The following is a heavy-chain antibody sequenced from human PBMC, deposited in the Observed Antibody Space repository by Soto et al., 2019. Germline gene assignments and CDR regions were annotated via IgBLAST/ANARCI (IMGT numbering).Heavy chain of an antibody. V-gene: IGHV4-59*01. CDR1: GDSISSLY. D-gene: IGHD6-19*01. Sequence: QVQLQESGPGLVKPSETLSLTCTVSGDSISSLYWSWIRQPPGKGLEWIGYIYYSGSINYNPSLKRRVTLSVDPSKNQFSLRLSSVTAADTAVYYCAKSLWDTSGWKTDYWGQGTLVTVSS. CDR3: AKSLWDTSGWKTDY. J-gene: IGHJ4*02. CDR2: IYYSGSI.